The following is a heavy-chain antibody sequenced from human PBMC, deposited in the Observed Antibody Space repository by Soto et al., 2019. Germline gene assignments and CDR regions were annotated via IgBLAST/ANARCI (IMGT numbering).Heavy chain of an antibody. CDR2: IVVGSGNT. D-gene: IGHD6-13*01. CDR3: AAEVGTYYYYYYGMDV. Sequence: SVKVSCKASGFTFTSSAVQWVRQARGQRLEWIGWIVVGSGNTNYAQKFQERVTITRDMSTSTAYMELSSLRSEDTAVYYCAAEVGTYYYYYYGMDVWGQGTTVTVSS. V-gene: IGHV1-58*01. J-gene: IGHJ6*02. CDR1: GFTFTSSA.